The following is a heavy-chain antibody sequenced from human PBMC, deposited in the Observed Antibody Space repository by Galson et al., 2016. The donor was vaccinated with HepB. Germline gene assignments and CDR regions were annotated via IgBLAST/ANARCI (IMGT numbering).Heavy chain of an antibody. V-gene: IGHV3-49*03. D-gene: IGHD2-2*01. CDR2: IRSKVYGGTA. CDR3: SRGGGFRCNSAGCYLARHSYFDF. CDR1: GFIFGDYA. Sequence: SLRLSCAASGFIFGDYAMNWFRRAPGKGLEWVGFIRSKVYGGTAEYAASVKGRFTISRDDSANSAYLQMSSLKTEDTALYYCSRGGGFRCNSAGCYLARHSYFDFWGQGTLVTVSS. J-gene: IGHJ4*02.